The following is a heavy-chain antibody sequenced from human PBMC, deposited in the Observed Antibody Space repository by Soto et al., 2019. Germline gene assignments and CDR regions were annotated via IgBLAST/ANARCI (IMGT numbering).Heavy chain of an antibody. V-gene: IGHV4-31*03. Sequence: QVQLQESGPGLVKPSQTLSLTCTVSGGSISSGGYYWSWIRQHPGKGLEWIGYTYYSGITYYNPSMKSRITISVDTSKNQFSLKLSSVTAADTAGYYCARDGADTAMDVWGKGTTVTVSS. J-gene: IGHJ6*04. CDR3: ARDGADTAMDV. CDR2: TYYSGIT. CDR1: GGSISSGGYY. D-gene: IGHD5-18*01.